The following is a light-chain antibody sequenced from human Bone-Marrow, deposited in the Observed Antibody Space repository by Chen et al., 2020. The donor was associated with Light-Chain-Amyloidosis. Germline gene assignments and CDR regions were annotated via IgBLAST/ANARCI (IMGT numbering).Light chain of an antibody. CDR2: DDS. J-gene: IGLJ3*02. V-gene: IGLV3-21*02. Sequence: SYVLTQPSSASAAPGQTATIASGGNNIGSTSVHWYQQTPGQAPLLVVYDDSDRPSGIPERLSGSNSGNTATLTISRVEAGDEADYYCQVWDRSSDRPVFGGGTKLTVL. CDR3: QVWDRSSDRPV. CDR1: NIGSTS.